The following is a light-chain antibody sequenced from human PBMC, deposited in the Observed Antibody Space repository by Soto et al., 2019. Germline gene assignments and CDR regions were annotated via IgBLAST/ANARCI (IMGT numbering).Light chain of an antibody. CDR3: TSYAGSNIPVL. V-gene: IGLV2-8*01. J-gene: IGLJ2*01. CDR2: DVT. Sequence: QSALTQPPSASGSPGQSVTISCTGTSSDVGGYNFVSWYQQHPGKAPKLMIYDVTERPSGVRDRFSGSKSGNTASLTVSGLQGEDEADYYCTSYAGSNIPVLFGGGTKVTVL. CDR1: SSDVGGYNF.